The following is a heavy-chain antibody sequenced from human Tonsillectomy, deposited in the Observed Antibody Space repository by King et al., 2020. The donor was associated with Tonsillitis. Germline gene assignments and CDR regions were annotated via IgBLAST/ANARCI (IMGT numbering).Heavy chain of an antibody. Sequence: VQLVESGAEVKKPGASVKVSCKASGYTFTGYYMHWVRQAPGQGLEWMGWINPNSGATHYAQKFQGRVTMTRDTSISTAYMELSSLRSDDTAVYYCSRTSDMVVVVEASLAAFDIWGQGTKGTASS. V-gene: IGHV1-2*02. CDR3: SRTSDMVVVVEASLAAFDI. D-gene: IGHD2-15*01. CDR2: INPNSGAT. J-gene: IGHJ3*02. CDR1: GYTFTGYY.